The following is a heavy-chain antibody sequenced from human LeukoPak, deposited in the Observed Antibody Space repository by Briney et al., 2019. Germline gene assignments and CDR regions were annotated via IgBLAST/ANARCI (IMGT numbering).Heavy chain of an antibody. V-gene: IGHV4-39*01. CDR1: GGSISN. D-gene: IGHD2-2*01. CDR3: ARYCTSTSCFLKHDFDS. J-gene: IGHJ4*02. CDR2: IYYSGTT. Sequence: SETLSLTCTVSGGSISNWGWIRQPPGKGLEWIGSIYYSGTTYYNPSLKSRVTISADTSKNQFSLELSSVTAADTAVYYCARYCTSTSCFLKHDFDSWGQGTLVTVSS.